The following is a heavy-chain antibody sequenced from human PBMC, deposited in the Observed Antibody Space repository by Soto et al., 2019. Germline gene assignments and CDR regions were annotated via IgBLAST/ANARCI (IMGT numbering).Heavy chain of an antibody. J-gene: IGHJ5*02. CDR3: ARVLFGRGNWFDP. D-gene: IGHD3-3*01. V-gene: IGHV4-59*11. CDR2: IYYSGST. CDR1: GGSISNLY. Sequence: SETLPLTCTVSGGSISNLYWSWILQPPGKGLEWIGYIYYSGSTNYNPSLKSRVTISVDTSKNQFSLKLSSVTAADTAVYYCARVLFGRGNWFDPWGQGTLVTVSS.